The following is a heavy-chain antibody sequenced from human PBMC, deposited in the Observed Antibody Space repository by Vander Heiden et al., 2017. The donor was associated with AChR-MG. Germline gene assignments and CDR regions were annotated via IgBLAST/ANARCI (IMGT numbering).Heavy chain of an antibody. Sequence: QVQLPASAPGLVTPSATLSLPCAVSGYSISGGYYWGRIRQPPGKGLEWVGSIYKSGSTYYNPSLKSRVTRSVDTSKSQFSLKLSSVTAADTAVYYCARGSKVALWFGESWGQGTLVTVSS. J-gene: IGHJ4*02. V-gene: IGHV4-38-2*01. CDR1: GYSISGGYY. CDR2: IYKSGST. D-gene: IGHD3-10*01. CDR3: ARGSKVALWFGES.